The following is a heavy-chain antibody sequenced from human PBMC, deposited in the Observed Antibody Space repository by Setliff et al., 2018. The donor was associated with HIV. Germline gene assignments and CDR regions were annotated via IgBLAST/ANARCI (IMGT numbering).Heavy chain of an antibody. D-gene: IGHD6-6*01. CDR3: ARVRRGSSAWAPFDA. V-gene: IGHV4-34*01. Sequence: SETLSLTCAVDGGSLSGYYWTWIRQPPGKGLEWIGEINHSGTTDYNQSLKRRVTISLDTSKTHLSLKLTSVTDADTDVYYCARVRRGSSAWAPFDAWGQGALVTVSS. CDR2: INHSGTT. CDR1: GGSLSGYY. J-gene: IGHJ4*02.